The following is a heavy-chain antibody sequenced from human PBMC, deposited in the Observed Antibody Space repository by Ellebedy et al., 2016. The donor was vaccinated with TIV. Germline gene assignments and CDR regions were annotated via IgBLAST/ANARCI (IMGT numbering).Heavy chain of an antibody. CDR3: ARDQWLGRAYYFDY. CDR1: GFTFSAYW. CDR2: IKQDGSEK. Sequence: GESLKISCAASGFTFSAYWMNWVRQAPGKGLEWVANIKQDGSEKYYVDSVKGRFSISRDNAKNSLYVQMNSLRDEDTAVYYCARDQWLGRAYYFDYWGQGTLLTVSS. D-gene: IGHD6-19*01. J-gene: IGHJ4*02. V-gene: IGHV3-7*01.